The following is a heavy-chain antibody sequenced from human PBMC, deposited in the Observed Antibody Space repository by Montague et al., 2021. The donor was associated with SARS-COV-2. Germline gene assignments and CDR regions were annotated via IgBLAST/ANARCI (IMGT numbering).Heavy chain of an antibody. CDR1: GFTFDDYA. V-gene: IGHV3-9*01. CDR2: LSWNIGSL. D-gene: IGHD6-19*01. Sequence: SLRLSGAASGFTFDDYAMHWVRQAPGKGLEWVSGLSWNIGSLGYSDSFNVRFTISRDNAKNSLYLQMNSLGAEDTALSYCRGYSSGWYPMYWGQGTLVTVSS. CDR3: RGYSSGWYPMY. J-gene: IGHJ4*02.